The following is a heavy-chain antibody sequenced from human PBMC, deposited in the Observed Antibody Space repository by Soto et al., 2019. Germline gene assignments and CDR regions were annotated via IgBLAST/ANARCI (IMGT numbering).Heavy chain of an antibody. Sequence: ASVKVSCKASGYTFPLYARHWVRQAPGQRPEWMGWINAANGNTKTSQKFQGRVTFTKDTSASTAYMEMSTLSFADTAVYDCERDQRRDSDFWSCYSQGLDYWGQGTPVTVSS. J-gene: IGHJ4*02. CDR3: ERDQRRDSDFWSCYSQGLDY. CDR2: INAANGNT. CDR1: GYTFPLYA. V-gene: IGHV1-3*01. D-gene: IGHD3-3*01.